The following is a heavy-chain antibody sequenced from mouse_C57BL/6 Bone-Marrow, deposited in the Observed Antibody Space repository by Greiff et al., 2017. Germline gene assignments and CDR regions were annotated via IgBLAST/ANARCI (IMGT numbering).Heavy chain of an antibody. CDR3: ARYGIYYGSSYGALFAY. D-gene: IGHD1-1*01. CDR2: IYPGDGDT. CDR1: GYAFSSYW. V-gene: IGHV1-80*01. J-gene: IGHJ3*01. Sequence: QVQLQQSGAELVKPGASVKISCKASGYAFSSYWMNWVKQRPGKGLEWIGQIYPGDGDTNYNGKFKGKATLTADKSSSTAYMQLSSLTSEDSAVYFCARYGIYYGSSYGALFAYWGQGTLVTVSA.